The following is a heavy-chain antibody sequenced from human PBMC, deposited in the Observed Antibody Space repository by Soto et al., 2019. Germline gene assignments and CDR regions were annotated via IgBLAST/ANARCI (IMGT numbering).Heavy chain of an antibody. J-gene: IGHJ3*02. V-gene: IGHV5-51*01. Sequence: PGESLKISCKGSGYRFTSFWIGWVRQMPGKGLEWMGIIYPGDSDTRYSPSFQGQVTISADKSISTAYLQWSSLKASDTAMYYCARHVGHCTNGVSYLDIWGQGTMVTVSS. CDR2: IYPGDSDT. D-gene: IGHD2-8*01. CDR1: GYRFTSFW. CDR3: ARHVGHCTNGVSYLDI.